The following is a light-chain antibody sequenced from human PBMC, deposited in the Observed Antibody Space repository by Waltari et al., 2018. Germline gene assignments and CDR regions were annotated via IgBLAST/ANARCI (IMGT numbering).Light chain of an antibody. CDR2: EVK. Sequence: QSALTQPASVSGSPGQSITISCTGTSSDIGRYHTVSWYQQYPGKAPQIIIYEVKNRPSGVSTRFSGSTSGNSASLTISALQADDEAYFYCSSYTGDNILLFGGGTKVTVL. V-gene: IGLV2-14*01. CDR3: SSYTGDNILL. CDR1: SSDIGRYHT. J-gene: IGLJ3*02.